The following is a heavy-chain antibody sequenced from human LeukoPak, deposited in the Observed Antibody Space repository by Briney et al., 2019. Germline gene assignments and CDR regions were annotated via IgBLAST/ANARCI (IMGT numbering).Heavy chain of an antibody. J-gene: IGHJ4*02. CDR3: VRKNGLDS. V-gene: IGHV3-7*01. Sequence: PGGSLRLSCAASEFTFSDYYMSWIRQAPGKGLEWVANIKHDESERYYVDSAKGRFTISRDNAKNSLYLQMNSLRAEDTAVYYCVRKNGLDSWGQGTLVTVSS. CDR1: EFTFSDYY. CDR2: IKHDESER.